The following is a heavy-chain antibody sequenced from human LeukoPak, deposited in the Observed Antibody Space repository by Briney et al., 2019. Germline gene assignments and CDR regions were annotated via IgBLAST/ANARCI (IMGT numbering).Heavy chain of an antibody. D-gene: IGHD4/OR15-4a*01. CDR2: INLDGSQK. V-gene: IGHV3-7*01. Sequence: GGSLRLSCAASGFTVFNYWMSWVRQAPGKGLEWVANINLDGSQKYYVDSLKGRFTISRDNAKNSLYLQMNSLRAEDTAVYYCARVVDYANPRHDYWGQGTLVTVSS. J-gene: IGHJ4*02. CDR3: ARVVDYANPRHDY. CDR1: GFTVFNYW.